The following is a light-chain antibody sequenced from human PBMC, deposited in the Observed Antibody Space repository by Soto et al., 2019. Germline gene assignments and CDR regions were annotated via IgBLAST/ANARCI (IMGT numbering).Light chain of an antibody. J-gene: IGLJ2*01. V-gene: IGLV1-51*01. CDR2: DNN. CDR1: SSNIGNNY. CDR3: GTWDSSLSVGLV. Sequence: QSVLTQPPSVSAAPGQKVTISCSGSSSNIGNNYVSWYQQLPGTAPKLLIYDNNKRPSGIPDRISGSKSGTSATLGITGLQTGDEADYYCGTWDSSLSVGLVFGGGTKLTVL.